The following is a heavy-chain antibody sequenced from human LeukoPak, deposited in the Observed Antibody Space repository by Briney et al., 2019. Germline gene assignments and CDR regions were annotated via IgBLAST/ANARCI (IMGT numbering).Heavy chain of an antibody. V-gene: IGHV4-34*01. CDR2: INHSGST. D-gene: IGHD6-6*01. J-gene: IGHJ3*02. Sequence: SETLSLTCAVYGGSFSGYYWSWIRQPPGKGLEWIGEINHSGSTNYNPSLKSRVTISVDTSKNQFSLKLSSVTAADTAVYYRARETAARDAFDIWGQGTMVTVSS. CDR1: GGSFSGYY. CDR3: ARETAARDAFDI.